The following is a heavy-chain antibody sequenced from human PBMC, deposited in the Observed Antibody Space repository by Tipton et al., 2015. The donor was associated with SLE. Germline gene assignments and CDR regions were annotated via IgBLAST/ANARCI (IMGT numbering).Heavy chain of an antibody. J-gene: IGHJ5*02. CDR1: GGSFSGYY. CDR2: IYYSGST. V-gene: IGHV4-59*12. Sequence: TLSLTCAVYGGSFSGYYWSWIRQPPGKGLEWIGYIYYSGSTNYNPSLKSRVTISVDTSKNQFSLKLSSVTAADTAVYYCARGGRFSYWFDPWGQGTLVTVSS. CDR3: ARGGRFSYWFDP. D-gene: IGHD3-3*01.